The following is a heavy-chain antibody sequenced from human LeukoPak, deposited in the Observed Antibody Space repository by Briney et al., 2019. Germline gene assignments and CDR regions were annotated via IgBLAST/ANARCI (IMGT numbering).Heavy chain of an antibody. Sequence: GGSLRLSCAASEFTFSSYAMSWVRQAPGKGLEWVSTISASGGITYYADSVKGRFTISRDNSQIPLYLQMNSLRAEDTAVYYCAKRKGYSSSWYLDTFDIWGQGTMVTVSS. CDR2: ISASGGIT. J-gene: IGHJ3*02. CDR3: AKRKGYSSSWYLDTFDI. V-gene: IGHV3-23*01. D-gene: IGHD6-13*01. CDR1: EFTFSSYA.